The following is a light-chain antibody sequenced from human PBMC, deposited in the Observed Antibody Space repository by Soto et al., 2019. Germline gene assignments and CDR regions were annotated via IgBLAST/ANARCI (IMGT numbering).Light chain of an antibody. CDR3: QQYGSTPYT. V-gene: IGKV3-20*01. CDR2: GAS. CDR1: QSVSSKY. Sequence: DIGLTQSPGTLSLSPGERATLSCRASQSVSSKYLAWYQQKPGQAPRVLIYGASIRATAIPATFSGGGSGTDFTLNTTRLEPEDFAVYYCQQYGSTPYTVGTGTKVDIK. J-gene: IGKJ3*01.